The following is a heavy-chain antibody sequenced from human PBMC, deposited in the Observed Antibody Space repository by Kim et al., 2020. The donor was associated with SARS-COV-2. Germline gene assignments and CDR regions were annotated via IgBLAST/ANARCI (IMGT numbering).Heavy chain of an antibody. CDR1: GGSISSYY. D-gene: IGHD6-13*01. Sequence: SETLSLTCTVSGGSISSYYWSWIRQPPGKGLEWIGYIYYSGSTNYNPSLKSRVTISVDTSKNQFSLKLSSVTAADTAVYYCARDPSSSSWADWGQGTLVT. CDR2: IYYSGST. J-gene: IGHJ4*02. CDR3: ARDPSSSSWAD. V-gene: IGHV4-59*13.